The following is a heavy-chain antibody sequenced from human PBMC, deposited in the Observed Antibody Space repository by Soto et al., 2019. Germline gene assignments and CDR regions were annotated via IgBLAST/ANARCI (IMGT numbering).Heavy chain of an antibody. V-gene: IGHV4-38-2*02. J-gene: IGHJ4*02. CDR3: ARDGEWQLPYDY. D-gene: IGHD2-15*01. CDR1: GYSISSGYY. Sequence: PSETLSLTCVVSGYSISSGYYWGWIRQPPGKGLEWIGNICRSGSTYYNPSLKSRVTISVDTSKNQFSLKLSSVTAADTAVYYCARDGEWQLPYDYWGLGTLVTVSS. CDR2: ICRSGST.